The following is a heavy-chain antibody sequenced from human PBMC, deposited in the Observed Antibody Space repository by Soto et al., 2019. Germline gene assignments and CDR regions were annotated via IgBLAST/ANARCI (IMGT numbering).Heavy chain of an antibody. D-gene: IGHD6-13*01. J-gene: IGHJ3*02. CDR2: IYSGGST. Sequence: PGGSLRLSCAASGFTVSSNYMSWVRQAPGKGLEWVSVIYSGGSTYYADSVKGRFTISRDNSKNTLYLQMNSLRAEDTAVYYCARGFSSSWYNLYAFDIWGQGTMVTVSS. V-gene: IGHV3-66*01. CDR3: ARGFSSSWYNLYAFDI. CDR1: GFTVSSNY.